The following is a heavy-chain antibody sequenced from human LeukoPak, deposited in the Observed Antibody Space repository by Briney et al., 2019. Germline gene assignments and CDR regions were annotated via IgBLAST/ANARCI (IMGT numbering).Heavy chain of an antibody. V-gene: IGHV4-59*10. Sequence: PSETLSLTCAVYGGSFSGYYWSWIRQPPGKGLEWIGRIYTSGSTNYNPSLKSRVTMSVDTSKNQFSLKLSSVTAADTAVYYCARDRAEQWLLDYYYYMDVWGKGTTVTISS. D-gene: IGHD6-19*01. J-gene: IGHJ6*03. CDR2: IYTSGST. CDR3: ARDRAEQWLLDYYYYMDV. CDR1: GGSFSGYY.